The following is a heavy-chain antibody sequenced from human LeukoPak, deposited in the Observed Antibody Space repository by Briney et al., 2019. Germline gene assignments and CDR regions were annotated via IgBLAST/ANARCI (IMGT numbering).Heavy chain of an antibody. D-gene: IGHD2-21*01. CDR2: INPSGGTT. CDR3: ARTAYARFFDL. CDR1: GYTFTSYY. Sequence: ASVKVSCKASGYTFTSYYMHWVRQAPGQGLEWMGVINPSGGTTTYAQKFQGRVTMTRDTSTSTVYMDLSSLRSEDTAVYYCARTAYARFFDLWGRGTLVTVSS. J-gene: IGHJ2*01. V-gene: IGHV1-46*01.